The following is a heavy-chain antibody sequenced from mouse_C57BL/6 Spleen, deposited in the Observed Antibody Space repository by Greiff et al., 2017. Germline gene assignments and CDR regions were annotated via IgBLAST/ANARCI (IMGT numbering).Heavy chain of an antibody. CDR1: GYSFTDYN. CDR3: ARTPYDGYYAMDY. Sequence: VQLQQSGPELVKPGASVKISCTASGYSFTDYNMNWVKQSHGQSLEWIGVINPNYGTTSYNPKFKGKATLTVDQSSSTAYMQLNSLTSEDSAVYYCARTPYDGYYAMDYWGQGTSVTVSS. D-gene: IGHD2-3*01. CDR2: INPNYGTT. V-gene: IGHV1-39*01. J-gene: IGHJ4*01.